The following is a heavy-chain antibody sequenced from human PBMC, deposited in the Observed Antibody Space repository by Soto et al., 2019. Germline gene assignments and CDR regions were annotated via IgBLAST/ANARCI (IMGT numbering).Heavy chain of an antibody. J-gene: IGHJ4*02. CDR3: AFNSGAGSYYFDY. V-gene: IGHV3-23*01. CDR2: ISGGGETT. D-gene: IGHD3-10*01. Sequence: EVQLLESGGGLVQPGGSLRLSCAASGFTFSSYAMWWVRQAPGKGLECVSAISGGGETTYYADSVKGRFTISRDNSKNALYLQMNILRAEDTAVYYCAFNSGAGSYYFDYWGQGTLVTVSS. CDR1: GFTFSSYA.